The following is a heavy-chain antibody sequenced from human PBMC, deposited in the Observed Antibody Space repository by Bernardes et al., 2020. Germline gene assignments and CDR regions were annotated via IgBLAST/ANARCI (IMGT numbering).Heavy chain of an antibody. J-gene: IGHJ4*02. V-gene: IGHV2-5*02. D-gene: IGHD1-1*01. CDR3: AHRKTYNSNWNEGNFEY. CDR1: GFSIPTSRVG. Sequence: SGPTLVKPPHPFTLTFTLSGFSIPTSRVGVVWIRQSPVKPLERLLFLFWVDDKRYSPSLRSRLTISKDTSRNQVILTMTNMEPADTGRYLCAHRKTYNSNWNEGNFEYWGQGT. CDR2: LFWVDDK.